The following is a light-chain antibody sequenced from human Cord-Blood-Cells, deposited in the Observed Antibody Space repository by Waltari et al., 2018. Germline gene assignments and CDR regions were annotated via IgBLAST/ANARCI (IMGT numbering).Light chain of an antibody. CDR2: GAS. CDR3: QQDDNLLT. J-gene: IGKJ4*01. V-gene: IGKV1-33*01. CDR1: QDISNY. Sequence: DIQMTQSPSSLSASVGDRVTITSQASQDISNYLNWYQQKPGKAPKLLIYGASNLETGVPSRFSGSGSGTDFTFTISSLQPEDIATYYCQQDDNLLTFGGGTKVEIK.